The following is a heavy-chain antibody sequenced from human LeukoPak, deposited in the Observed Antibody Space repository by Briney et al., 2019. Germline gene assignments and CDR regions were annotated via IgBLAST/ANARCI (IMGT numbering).Heavy chain of an antibody. V-gene: IGHV3-23*05. Sequence: QPGGSLRLSCTASGFTFSSYTLNWVRQAPGKGLEWVSTIDDSERTHYADSVQSRFTISRDNSKNTIFLHMNSLRAEDTAVYFCSTRLGEHFDYWGQGTRVTVSS. D-gene: IGHD3-16*01. CDR1: GFTFSSYT. J-gene: IGHJ4*02. CDR2: IDDSERT. CDR3: STRLGEHFDY.